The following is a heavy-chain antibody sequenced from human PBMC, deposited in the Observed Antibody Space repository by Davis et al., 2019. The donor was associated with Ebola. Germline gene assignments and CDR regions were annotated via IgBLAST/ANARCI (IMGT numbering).Heavy chain of an antibody. CDR1: GYIFTTYW. V-gene: IGHV5-51*01. CDR2: IFPDDSDT. D-gene: IGHD5-18*01. CDR3: ARLDSSGYVY. J-gene: IGHJ4*02. Sequence: GESLKISCQGSGYIFTTYWLGWVRQRPGKGLEWMGIIFPDDSDTTYSPTFQGQVSFSADKSISTAYLQWSSLKASDTAMYYCARLDSSGYVYWGRGTLVTVTS.